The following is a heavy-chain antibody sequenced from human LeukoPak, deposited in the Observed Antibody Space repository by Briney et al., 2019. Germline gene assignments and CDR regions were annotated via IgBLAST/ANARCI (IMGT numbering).Heavy chain of an antibody. CDR3: AKDIGYSYGLHSPDY. D-gene: IGHD5-18*01. Sequence: GGSLRLSCAASGFTFSSYAMSWVRQAPGKGLEWVSAISGSGGSTYYADSVKGRFTISRDNSKNTLYLQMNSLRAEDTAVYYWAKDIGYSYGLHSPDYWGQGTLVTVSS. J-gene: IGHJ4*02. V-gene: IGHV3-23*01. CDR2: ISGSGGST. CDR1: GFTFSSYA.